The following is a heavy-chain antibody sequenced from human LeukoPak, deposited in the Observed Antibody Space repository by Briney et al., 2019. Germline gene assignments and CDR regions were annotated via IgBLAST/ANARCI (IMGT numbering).Heavy chain of an antibody. V-gene: IGHV3-48*04. D-gene: IGHD4-17*01. Sequence: GGSLRLSCAASGFTFSSYSMNWVRQAPGKGLEWVSYISSSSSTIYYADSVKGRFTISRDNAKNSLYLQMNSLRAEDTAVYYCAKESAVNGDSFDYWGQGTLVTVSS. CDR2: ISSSSSTI. CDR3: AKESAVNGDSFDY. J-gene: IGHJ4*02. CDR1: GFTFSSYS.